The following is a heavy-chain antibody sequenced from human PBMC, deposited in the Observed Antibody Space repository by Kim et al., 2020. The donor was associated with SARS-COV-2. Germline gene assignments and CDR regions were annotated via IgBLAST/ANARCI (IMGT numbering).Heavy chain of an antibody. CDR1: GYSFTSYW. CDR2: IDPSDSYT. J-gene: IGHJ5*02. V-gene: IGHV5-10-1*01. CDR3: ARHVVICTNDVCLMWFDP. Sequence: GESLKISCKGSGYSFTSYWISWVRQMPGKGLEWMGRIDPSDSYTNYSPSFQGHVTISADKSISTAYLQWSSLKASDTAMYYCARHVVICTNDVCLMWFDPWSKGTLVTVSS. D-gene: IGHD2-8*01.